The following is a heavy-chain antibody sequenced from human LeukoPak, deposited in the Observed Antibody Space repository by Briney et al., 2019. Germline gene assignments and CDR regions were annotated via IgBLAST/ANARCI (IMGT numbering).Heavy chain of an antibody. CDR1: GGSLSSSNW. D-gene: IGHD3-9*01. J-gene: IGHJ4*02. Sequence: SGTLSLTCAVSGGSLSSSNWWSWVRPPPGKGLEWIGEIYHSGSTNYNPSLKSRVTISVDKSKNQFSLKLSSVTAADTAVYYCARVHYDILTGTVNFNYWGQGTLVTVSS. V-gene: IGHV4-4*02. CDR2: IYHSGST. CDR3: ARVHYDILTGTVNFNY.